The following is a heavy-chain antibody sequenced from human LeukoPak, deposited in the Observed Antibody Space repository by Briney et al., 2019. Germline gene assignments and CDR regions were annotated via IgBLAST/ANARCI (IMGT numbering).Heavy chain of an antibody. CDR3: ANMKLVPSAGGY. J-gene: IGHJ4*02. D-gene: IGHD6-13*01. V-gene: IGHV3-30*02. Sequence: GGSLRLSCAASGFTFSSYGMHWVRQAPGKGLEWVAFIRYDGSNKYYADSVKGRFTISRDNSKNTLYLQMNSLRAEDTAVYYCANMKLVPSAGGYWGQGTLVTVSS. CDR1: GFTFSSYG. CDR2: IRYDGSNK.